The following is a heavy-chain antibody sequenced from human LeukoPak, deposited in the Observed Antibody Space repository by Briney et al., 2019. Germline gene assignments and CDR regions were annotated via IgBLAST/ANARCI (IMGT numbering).Heavy chain of an antibody. CDR3: AREGEHDWFDP. CDR2: IYYSGTT. V-gene: IGHV4-59*01. D-gene: IGHD1-26*01. CDR1: GGSISSYY. Sequence: PSETLSLTCTVSGGSISSYYWSWIRQPPGKGLEWIGYIYYSGTTEYNPSLKSRVTISVDTSKNQFSLKLTSVTAADTAFYYCAREGEHDWFDPWGQGTLVTVSS. J-gene: IGHJ5*02.